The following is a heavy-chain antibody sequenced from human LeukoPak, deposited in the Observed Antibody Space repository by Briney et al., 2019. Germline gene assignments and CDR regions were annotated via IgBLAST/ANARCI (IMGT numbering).Heavy chain of an antibody. CDR3: ADGYGMDV. J-gene: IGHJ6*02. Sequence: PSETLSLTCTVSGGSISSGGYSWSWLRQHPGKGLEWIGYIYYSGSTYYNPSLKSRVTISVDTSKNQFSLKLSSVTAADTAVYYCADGYGMDVWGQGTTVTVSS. CDR1: GGSISSGGYS. V-gene: IGHV4-31*03. CDR2: IYYSGST.